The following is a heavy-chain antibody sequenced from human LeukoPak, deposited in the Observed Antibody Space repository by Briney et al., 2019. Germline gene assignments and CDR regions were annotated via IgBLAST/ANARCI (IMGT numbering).Heavy chain of an antibody. CDR1: RGSTSTYY. J-gene: IGHJ4*02. Sequence: ASETLSLTCTVSRGSTSTYYWSWIRQPAGKGLEWIGRIYPSGNTNFNPSLMSRVTMSIDTSKNQFSLNLSSVTAADTAVYYCARLRSPGDFDYWGQGTLVTVSS. CDR2: IYPSGNT. V-gene: IGHV4-4*07. CDR3: ARLRSPGDFDY. D-gene: IGHD1-26*01.